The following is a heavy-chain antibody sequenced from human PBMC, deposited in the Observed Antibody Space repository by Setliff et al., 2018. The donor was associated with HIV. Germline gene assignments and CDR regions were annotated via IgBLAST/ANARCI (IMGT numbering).Heavy chain of an antibody. CDR3: AKELAASGLGYFDS. V-gene: IGHV3-7*03. CDR1: GFAFSGHQ. D-gene: IGHD3-22*01. J-gene: IGHJ4*02. CDR2: IKQDGSDK. Sequence: PGGSLRLSCAASGFAFSGHQMSWVRQAPGKGLEWVAKIKQDGSDKYYVDSVKGRFTISRDNSKNTVYLQMNSLRAEDTDEYYCAKELAASGLGYFDSWGRGILVTVSS.